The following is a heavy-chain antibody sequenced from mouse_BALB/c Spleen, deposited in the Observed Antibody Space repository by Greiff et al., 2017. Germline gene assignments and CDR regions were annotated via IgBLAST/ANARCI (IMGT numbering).Heavy chain of an antibody. CDR3: ARSGDYEDYAMDY. D-gene: IGHD2-4*01. V-gene: IGHV1-80*01. J-gene: IGHJ4*01. Sequence: VKLMESGAELVRPGSSVKISCKASGYAFSSYWMNWVKQRPGQGLEWIGQIYPGDGDTNYNGKFKGKATLTADKSSSTAYMQLSSLTSEDSAVYFCARSGDYEDYAMDYWGQGTSVTVSS. CDR2: IYPGDGDT. CDR1: GYAFSSYW.